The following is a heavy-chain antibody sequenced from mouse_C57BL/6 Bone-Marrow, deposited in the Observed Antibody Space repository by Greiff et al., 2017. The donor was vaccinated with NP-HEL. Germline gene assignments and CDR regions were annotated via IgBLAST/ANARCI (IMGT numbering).Heavy chain of an antibody. CDR2: IDPSDSYT. J-gene: IGHJ2*01. CDR1: GYTFTSYW. D-gene: IGHD1-1*01. CDR3: ARAEYYGLDVDY. V-gene: IGHV1-50*01. Sequence: VQLQQPGAELVKPGASVKLSCKASGYTFTSYWMQWVKQRPGQGLEWIGEIDPSDSYTNYNQKFKGKATLTVDTSSSTAYMQLSSLTSEDSAVYYCARAEYYGLDVDYWGQGTTLTVSS.